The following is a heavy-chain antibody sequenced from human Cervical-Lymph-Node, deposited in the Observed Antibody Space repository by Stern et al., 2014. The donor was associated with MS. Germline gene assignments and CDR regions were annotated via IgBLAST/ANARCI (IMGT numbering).Heavy chain of an antibody. J-gene: IGHJ6*02. V-gene: IGHV3-11*01. CDR1: GFTFSDYY. D-gene: IGHD2-21*01. CDR2: ISSTDSTR. Sequence: VHLVESGGGLVKPGGSLRLSCAASGFTFSDYYMSWIRQAPGKGLEWVSYISSTDSTRYYADSVKGRFTVSRDNPTNSLFLQMNSLRAEDTAVYYCARVVGVIRGYYGMDVWGQGTTVTVSS. CDR3: ARVVGVIRGYYGMDV.